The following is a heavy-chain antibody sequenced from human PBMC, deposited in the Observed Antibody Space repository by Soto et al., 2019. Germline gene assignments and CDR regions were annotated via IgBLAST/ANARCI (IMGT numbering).Heavy chain of an antibody. J-gene: IGHJ5*02. V-gene: IGHV4-39*01. Sequence: SETLSLTCTVSSGSISSSSYHWGWIRQPPGKGLEWIGSIYYSGNTYYNQSLKGRVTISVDTSKNQFSLKLNSVTAADTAVYYCARPRYCSGVSCYGAWFDPWGQGTLVTVSS. CDR1: SGSISSSSYH. D-gene: IGHD2-15*01. CDR2: IYYSGNT. CDR3: ARPRYCSGVSCYGAWFDP.